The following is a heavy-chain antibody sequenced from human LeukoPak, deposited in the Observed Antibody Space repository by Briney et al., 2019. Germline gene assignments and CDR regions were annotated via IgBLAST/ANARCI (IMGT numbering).Heavy chain of an antibody. J-gene: IGHJ3*02. Sequence: PSETLSLTCTVSGGSISSYYWSWIRQPAGKGLEWIGRIYTGGSTNYNPSLKSRVTISVDTSKNQFSLKLSSVTAADTAVYYCARSGYKYGADALDIWGQGTMVTVSS. CDR2: IYTGGST. CDR1: GGSISSYY. CDR3: ARSGYKYGADALDI. D-gene: IGHD5-18*01. V-gene: IGHV4-4*07.